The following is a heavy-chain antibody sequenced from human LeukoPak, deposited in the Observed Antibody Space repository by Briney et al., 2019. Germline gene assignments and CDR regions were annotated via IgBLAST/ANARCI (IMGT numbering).Heavy chain of an antibody. D-gene: IGHD3-9*01. V-gene: IGHV4-59*01. CDR3: ARGRFDIVSGYYADY. CDR1: GGSMSSYY. J-gene: IGHJ4*02. Sequence: SETLSLTCTVSGGSMSSYYWNWIRQPQGKGLEWIAYIYYSGTTNYNPSFKSRVTISVDASRKHFSLKLTSVTAADTAVYYCARGRFDIVSGYYADYWGQGTLVTVSP. CDR2: IYYSGTT.